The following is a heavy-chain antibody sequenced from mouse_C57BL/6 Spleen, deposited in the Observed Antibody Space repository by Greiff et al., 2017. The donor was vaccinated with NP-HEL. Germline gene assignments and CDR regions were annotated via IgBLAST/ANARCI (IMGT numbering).Heavy chain of an antibody. J-gene: IGHJ4*01. CDR3: ARGGITTGDY. CDR2: ISDGGSYT. D-gene: IGHD1-1*01. Sequence: EVQLVESGGDLVKPGGSLKLSCAASGFTFSSYAMSWVRQTPEKRLEWVATISDGGSYTYYPDNVKGRFTISRDNAKNNLYLQMSHLKSEDTAMYYCARGGITTGDYWGQGTSVTVSS. V-gene: IGHV5-4*01. CDR1: GFTFSSYA.